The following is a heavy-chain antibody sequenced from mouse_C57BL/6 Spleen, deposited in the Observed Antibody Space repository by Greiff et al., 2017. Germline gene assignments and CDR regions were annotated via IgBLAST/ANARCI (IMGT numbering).Heavy chain of an antibody. Sequence: QVQLQQSGAELARPGASVKMSCKASGYTFTSYTMHWVKQRPGQGLEWIGYINPSRGYTKYNQKFKDKATLTADKSSSTAYMQLSSLTSEDSAVYYCARGGTTVDWYFDVWGTGTTVTVSS. CDR2: INPSRGYT. J-gene: IGHJ1*03. V-gene: IGHV1-4*01. D-gene: IGHD1-1*01. CDR1: GYTFTSYT. CDR3: ARGGTTVDWYFDV.